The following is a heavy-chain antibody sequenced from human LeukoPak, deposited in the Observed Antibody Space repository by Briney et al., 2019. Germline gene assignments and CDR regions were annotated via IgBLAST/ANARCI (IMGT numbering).Heavy chain of an antibody. J-gene: IGHJ5*02. D-gene: IGHD6-13*01. CDR3: ARSWCSSRICWFGP. V-gene: IGHV3-7*01. CDR1: GFTFSSYW. CDR2: IKQDGSEK. Sequence: PGGSLRLSCAASGFTFSSYWMSWVRQAPGKGLEWVANIKQDGSEKYYVDSVKGRFTISRDNAKNSLYLQMNSLRAEDTAVYYCARSWCSSRICWFGPWGQGALVTVSS.